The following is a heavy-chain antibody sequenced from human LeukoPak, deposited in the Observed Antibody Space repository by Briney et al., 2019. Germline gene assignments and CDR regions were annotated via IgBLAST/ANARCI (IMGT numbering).Heavy chain of an antibody. J-gene: IGHJ4*02. V-gene: IGHV1-18*01. Sequence: GASVKVSCKASGYTFTSYGISWVRQAPGQGLEWMGWISAYNGNTNYAQKLQGRVTMTTDTSTSTAYMELRSLRSDDTAVYYCARGPNYCSGGSCYVYYFDYWGQGTLVTVSS. CDR3: ARGPNYCSGGSCYVYYFDY. CDR1: GYTFTSYG. D-gene: IGHD2-15*01. CDR2: ISAYNGNT.